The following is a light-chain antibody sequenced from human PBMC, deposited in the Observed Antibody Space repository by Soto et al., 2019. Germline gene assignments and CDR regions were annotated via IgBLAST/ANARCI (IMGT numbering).Light chain of an antibody. CDR2: GAS. J-gene: IGKJ1*01. CDR3: QQYGSSL. CDR1: QSVSSSY. Sequence: TQSPSTLAFSPGERAPLSRRASQSVSSSYLAWYQQKPGQAPRLLIYGASSRATGIPDRFSGSGSGTDFTLTISRLEPEDFAVYYCQQYGSSLFGQGTKVDIK. V-gene: IGKV3-20*01.